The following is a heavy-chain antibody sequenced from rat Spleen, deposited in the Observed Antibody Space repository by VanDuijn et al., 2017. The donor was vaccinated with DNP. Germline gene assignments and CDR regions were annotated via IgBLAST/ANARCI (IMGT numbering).Heavy chain of an antibody. D-gene: IGHD1-4*01. V-gene: IGHV5-25*01. CDR3: ARDGSGYNRYAMDA. J-gene: IGHJ4*01. CDR2: ISTGGGT. CDR1: GFTFSHYY. Sequence: EVQLVESGGGLVQPGRSLKLSCAASGFTFSHYYMAWVRQAPTKGLEWVASISTGGGTYYPDSVKGRFTISRDNAKNTLYLQMNSLRSEDTDTYYCARDGSGYNRYAMDAWGQGTSVTVSS.